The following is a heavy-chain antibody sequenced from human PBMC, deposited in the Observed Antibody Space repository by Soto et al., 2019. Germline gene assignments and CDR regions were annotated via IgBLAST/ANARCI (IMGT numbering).Heavy chain of an antibody. V-gene: IGHV1-69*13. D-gene: IGHD2-15*01. Sequence: GASVKVSCKASGGTFSSYAINWVRQAPGQGLEWMGGIIPIFGTANYAQKFQGRVTITADESTSTAYMELSSLRSEDTAVYYCARDSSSYLQPVRFDYWGQGTLVTVSS. CDR3: ARDSSSYLQPVRFDY. CDR1: GGTFSSYA. J-gene: IGHJ4*02. CDR2: IIPIFGTA.